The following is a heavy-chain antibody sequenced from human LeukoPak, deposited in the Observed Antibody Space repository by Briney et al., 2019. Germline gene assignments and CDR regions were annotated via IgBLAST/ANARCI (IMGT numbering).Heavy chain of an antibody. Sequence: KASETLSLTCTVSGGSISSYYWSWIRQPAGKGLEWIGRIYTSGSTNYNPSLKSRVTVSVDTSKNQFSLKLSSVTAADTAVYYCARGGEYSSGWYYFDYWGQGTLVTVSS. CDR1: GGSISSYY. CDR2: IYTSGST. D-gene: IGHD6-19*01. J-gene: IGHJ4*02. V-gene: IGHV4-4*07. CDR3: ARGGEYSSGWYYFDY.